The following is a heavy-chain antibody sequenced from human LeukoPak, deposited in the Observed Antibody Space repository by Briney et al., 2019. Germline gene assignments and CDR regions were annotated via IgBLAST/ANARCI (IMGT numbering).Heavy chain of an antibody. Sequence: GTSLRLSCAASGFTFSNHGMHWVRQAPGKGLEWVAAISYDGSDKYYADSVKGRFTISRDNSKNTLYLQMNSLRAEDTAVYYCAAIAAQDPYYYYGMDVWGQGTTVTVSS. V-gene: IGHV3-30*03. CDR2: ISYDGSDK. D-gene: IGHD6-13*01. J-gene: IGHJ6*02. CDR1: GFTFSNHG. CDR3: AAIAAQDPYYYYGMDV.